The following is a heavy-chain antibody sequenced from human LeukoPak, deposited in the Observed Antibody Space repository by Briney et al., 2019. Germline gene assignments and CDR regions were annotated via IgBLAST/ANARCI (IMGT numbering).Heavy chain of an antibody. V-gene: IGHV1-46*01. CDR1: GYTFTSYY. Sequence: GASVKVSCKASGYTFTSYYMHWVRQAPGQGLEWMGIINPSGGSTSYAQKFQSRVTMTRDMSTSTVYMELSSLRSEDTAVYYCATPRAGIVGAPLRWSFDIWGQGTMVTVSS. J-gene: IGHJ3*02. CDR2: INPSGGST. CDR3: ATPRAGIVGAPLRWSFDI. D-gene: IGHD1-26*01.